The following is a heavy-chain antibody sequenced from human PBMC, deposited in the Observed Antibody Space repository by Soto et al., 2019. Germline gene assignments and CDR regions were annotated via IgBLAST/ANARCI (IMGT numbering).Heavy chain of an antibody. J-gene: IGHJ6*02. V-gene: IGHV1-3*05. CDR3: ARAQVGIAAAGNDEGDQYYYYGMDV. Sequence: QVQLVQSGAEEKKPGASVKVSCKASGYTFTSYAMHWVRQAPGQRLEWMGWINAGNGNTKYSQKFQGRVTITRDTSASTAYMELSSLRSEDTAVYYCARAQVGIAAAGNDEGDQYYYYGMDVWGQGTTVTVSS. D-gene: IGHD6-13*01. CDR2: INAGNGNT. CDR1: GYTFTSYA.